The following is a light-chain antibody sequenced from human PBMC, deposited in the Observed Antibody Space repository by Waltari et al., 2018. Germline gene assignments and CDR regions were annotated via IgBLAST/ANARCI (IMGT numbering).Light chain of an antibody. CDR1: QSAFSN. Sequence: EIVMTQSPATLSVSPGERATLSCRASQSAFSNVAWYQQKPGQAPRLLMYEASIRATGISAKFRGSGSGTEFTLTISSVQSEDFAVYYCQQYNRWPPITFGQGTRLEIK. J-gene: IGKJ5*01. CDR2: EAS. V-gene: IGKV3-15*01. CDR3: QQYNRWPPIT.